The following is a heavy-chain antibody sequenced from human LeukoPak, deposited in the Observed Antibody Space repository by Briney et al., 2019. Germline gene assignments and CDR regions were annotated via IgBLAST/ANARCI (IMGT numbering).Heavy chain of an antibody. J-gene: IGHJ5*02. CDR2: INWNSGST. Sequence: GGSLRLSCAASGFTFDVYGMSWVRQAPGKGLEWVAGINWNSGSTGYADSVKGRFTISRDNAKNSLYLQMNSLRGEDTALYYCARGGERLDFWSGYHHGLNNWFDPWGQGTLVTVSS. V-gene: IGHV3-20*04. CDR1: GFTFDVYG. CDR3: ARGGERLDFWSGYHHGLNNWFDP. D-gene: IGHD3-3*01.